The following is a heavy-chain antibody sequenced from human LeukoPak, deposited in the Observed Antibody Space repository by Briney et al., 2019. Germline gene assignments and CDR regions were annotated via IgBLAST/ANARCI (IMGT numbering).Heavy chain of an antibody. D-gene: IGHD2-8*01. CDR1: GFTFSSFA. Sequence: PGGSLRLSCAASGFTFSSFAMHWVRQAPGKGLEWVAVISSDGSRTYYADSVKGRFTISRDNSKNTLYLQMNSVRAEDTAVYYCASVLRAMLNWYFDLWGRSTLVTVSS. CDR2: ISSDGSRT. J-gene: IGHJ2*01. V-gene: IGHV3-30*04. CDR3: ASVLRAMLNWYFDL.